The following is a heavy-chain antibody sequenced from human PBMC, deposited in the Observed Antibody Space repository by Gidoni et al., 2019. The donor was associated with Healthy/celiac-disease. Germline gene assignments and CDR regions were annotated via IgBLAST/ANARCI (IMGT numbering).Heavy chain of an antibody. Sequence: EVQRWESGGGLVQTGGSLRLACAATGSTFSSYAMSWVRQAPGKGLEWVSAISGSGGSTYYADSVKGRFTISRDNSKNTLYLQMNSLRAEDTAVYYCAKPDIVVVPAAMPVFYFDYWGQGTLVTVSS. CDR2: ISGSGGST. CDR1: GSTFSSYA. D-gene: IGHD2-2*01. J-gene: IGHJ4*02. V-gene: IGHV3-23*01. CDR3: AKPDIVVVPAAMPVFYFDY.